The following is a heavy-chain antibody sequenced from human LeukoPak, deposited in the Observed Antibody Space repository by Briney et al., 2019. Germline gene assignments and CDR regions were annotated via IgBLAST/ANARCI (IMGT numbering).Heavy chain of an antibody. Sequence: PSETLSLTCTVSDGSIGSYYWNWIRQPPGKGLEWIGYIYYSGSTNYSPSLMSRVTISVDTSKNQFSLKLNSVTAADTAVYYCARVMRGADSSGYYGYYFDYWGQGTLVTVSS. J-gene: IGHJ4*02. CDR1: DGSIGSYY. CDR2: IYYSGST. CDR3: ARVMRGADSSGYYGYYFDY. V-gene: IGHV4-59*01. D-gene: IGHD3-22*01.